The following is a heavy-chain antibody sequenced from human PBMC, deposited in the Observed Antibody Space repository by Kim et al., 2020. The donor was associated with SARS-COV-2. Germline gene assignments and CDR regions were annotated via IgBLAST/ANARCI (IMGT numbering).Heavy chain of an antibody. J-gene: IGHJ4*02. V-gene: IGHV4-34*01. CDR3: ARGWDSSGQFDY. Sequence: NYNPSLKSRVTISVDTSKIQCSLKLSAVTAADTAVYYCARGWDSSGQFDYWGQGTLVTVSS. D-gene: IGHD3-22*01.